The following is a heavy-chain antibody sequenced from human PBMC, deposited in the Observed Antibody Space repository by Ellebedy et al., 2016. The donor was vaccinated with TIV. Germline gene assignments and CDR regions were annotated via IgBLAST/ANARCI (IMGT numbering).Heavy chain of an antibody. Sequence: PGGSLRLSCAASGFTFSNYVMSRVRQAPGKGLEWVSAISGSGGSTYYADSVKGRLTISRDNSKNTLYLQMNSLRAEDTAVYYCANYRYYAASGWGQGTLVTVSS. CDR3: ANYRYYAASG. CDR1: GFTFSNYV. CDR2: ISGSGGST. V-gene: IGHV3-23*01. D-gene: IGHD3-10*01. J-gene: IGHJ4*02.